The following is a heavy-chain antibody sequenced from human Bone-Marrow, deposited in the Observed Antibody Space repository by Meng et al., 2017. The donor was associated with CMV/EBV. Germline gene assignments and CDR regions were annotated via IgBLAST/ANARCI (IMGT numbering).Heavy chain of an antibody. CDR1: GFTFSSYE. V-gene: IGHV3-48*03. CDR3: ARDQDYGDIPDFDY. J-gene: IGHJ4*02. Sequence: GESLKISCAASGFTFSSYEMNWVRQAPGKGLEWVSYISSSGSTIYYADSVKGRFTISRDNAKNSLYLQMNSLRAEDTAVYYCARDQDYGDIPDFDYWGQGTLVTVSS. CDR2: ISSSGSTI. D-gene: IGHD4-17*01.